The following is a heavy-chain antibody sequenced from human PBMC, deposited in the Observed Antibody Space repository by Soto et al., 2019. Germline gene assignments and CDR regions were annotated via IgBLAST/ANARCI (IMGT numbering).Heavy chain of an antibody. CDR3: ASLHYSSGWYRVLGY. J-gene: IGHJ4*02. V-gene: IGHV4-39*02. CDR2: SYYSGST. Sequence: QLQLQESGPGLVKPSETLSLTCTVSGGSISSSSYCWGRIRQPPGKGLEWIGSSYYSGSTYYNPSRNTRVTITEDTSKTHFSLMVRSVPAADAVGYYCASLHYSSGWYRVLGYWGQGTLVTVSS. CDR1: GGSISSSSYC. D-gene: IGHD6-19*01.